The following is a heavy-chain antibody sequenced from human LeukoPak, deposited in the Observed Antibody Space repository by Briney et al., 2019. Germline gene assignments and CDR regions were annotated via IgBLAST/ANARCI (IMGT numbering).Heavy chain of an antibody. D-gene: IGHD6-6*01. CDR2: IRHDETNE. CDR1: GFSFSSYA. J-gene: IGHJ4*02. CDR3: AKEYTPSSPLGELDS. Sequence: GGSLRLSCAVSGFSFSSYAMHWVRQAPGKGLEWVAVIRHDETNEYYADSVQGRFTISRDTSKNTLYLQMNSLRAEDTAVYYCAKEYTPSSPLGELDSWGQGTLVTVSS. V-gene: IGHV3-30*02.